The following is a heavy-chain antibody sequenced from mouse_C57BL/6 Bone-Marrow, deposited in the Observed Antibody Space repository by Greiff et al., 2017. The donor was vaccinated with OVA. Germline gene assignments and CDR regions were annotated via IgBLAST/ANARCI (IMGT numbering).Heavy chain of an antibody. Sequence: VKLMESGAELARPGASVKLSCKASGYTFTSYGISWVKQRTGQGLEWIGEIYPRSGNTYYNEKFKGKATLTADKSSSTAYMELRSLTSEDSAVYFCAREGSHYYYGSSYGYWGQGTTLTVSS. CDR3: AREGSHYYYGSSYGY. V-gene: IGHV1-81*01. J-gene: IGHJ2*01. CDR1: GYTFTSYG. D-gene: IGHD1-1*01. CDR2: IYPRSGNT.